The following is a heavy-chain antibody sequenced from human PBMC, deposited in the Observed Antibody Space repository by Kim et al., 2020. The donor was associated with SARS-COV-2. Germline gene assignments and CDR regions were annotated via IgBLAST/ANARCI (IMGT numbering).Heavy chain of an antibody. CDR2: INSGSGNT. D-gene: IGHD1-26*01. J-gene: IGHJ4*02. Sequence: ASVKVSCKASGYIFTNYGIHWMRQAPGQRLEWMGWINSGSGNTKYSHMFQGRVTITRDTSATTAYMELSNLSSEDTAVYYCARDHRSCSTTTCYGEAIDYWGQGPLVTVSS. CDR1: GYIFTNYG. CDR3: ARDHRSCSTTTCYGEAIDY. V-gene: IGHV1-3*01.